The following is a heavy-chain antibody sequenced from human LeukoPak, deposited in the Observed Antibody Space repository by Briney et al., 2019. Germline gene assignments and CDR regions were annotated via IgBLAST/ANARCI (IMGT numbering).Heavy chain of an antibody. Sequence: GGSLRLSCAASGFTFSSYAMSWVRQAPGKGLEWVSAISGSSGSTYYADSVKGRFTISRDNSKNTLYLQMNSLRAEDTAVYYCAKDTRRVRGNCFDYWGQGTLVTVSS. CDR1: GFTFSSYA. D-gene: IGHD3-10*01. V-gene: IGHV3-23*01. CDR3: AKDTRRVRGNCFDY. J-gene: IGHJ4*02. CDR2: ISGSSGST.